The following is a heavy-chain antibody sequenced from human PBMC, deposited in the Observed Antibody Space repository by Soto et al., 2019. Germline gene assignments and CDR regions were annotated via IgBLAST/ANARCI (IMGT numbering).Heavy chain of an antibody. J-gene: IGHJ4*02. D-gene: IGHD6-19*01. CDR2: ISYDGSNK. Sequence: GGSLRLSCAASGFTFSSYGMHWVRQAPGKGLEWVAVISYDGSNKYYADSVKGRFTISRDNSKNTLYLQMNSLRAEDTALYYCAKSGIAVAGTVYYFDYWGQGTLVTVSS. CDR1: GFTFSSYG. V-gene: IGHV3-30*18. CDR3: AKSGIAVAGTVYYFDY.